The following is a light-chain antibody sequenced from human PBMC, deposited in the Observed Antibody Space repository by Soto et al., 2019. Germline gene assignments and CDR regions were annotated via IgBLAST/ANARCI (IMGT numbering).Light chain of an antibody. J-gene: IGKJ4*01. CDR1: QGISSY. CDR2: AAS. CDR3: QHYYSYPRT. V-gene: IGKV1-8*01. Sequence: AIRMTQSPSSFSASIGDRVTITCRASQGISSYLAWYQQKPGKAPKLLIYAASTLQSGVPSRFSGRGSGTDFTLTISCLQSEDFATYYCQHYYSYPRTFGGGTKVEIK.